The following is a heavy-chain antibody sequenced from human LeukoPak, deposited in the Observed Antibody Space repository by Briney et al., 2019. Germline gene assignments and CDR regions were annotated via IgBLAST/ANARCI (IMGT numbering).Heavy chain of an antibody. CDR1: GFTFSSYG. V-gene: IGHV3-30*03. CDR2: ISYDGSNK. J-gene: IGHJ3*02. CDR3: ARASPYYYDSSGPKGGAFDI. D-gene: IGHD3-22*01. Sequence: GGSLRLSCAASGFTFSSYGMHWVRQAPGKGLEWVAVISYDGSNKYYADSVKGRFTISRDNSKNSLYLQMNSLRAEDTAVYYCARASPYYYDSSGPKGGAFDIWGQGTMVTVSS.